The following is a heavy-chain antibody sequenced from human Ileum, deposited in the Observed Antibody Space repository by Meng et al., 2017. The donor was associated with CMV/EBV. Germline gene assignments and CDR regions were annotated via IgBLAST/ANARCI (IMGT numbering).Heavy chain of an antibody. J-gene: IGHJ6*02. V-gene: IGHV3-30*02. CDR2: TRYDGSQK. CDR1: GFTFRTYG. CDR3: AKDLRWGARFYYYGMDV. D-gene: IGHD1-26*01. Sequence: GESLKIFCAASGFTFRTYGMHWVRQAPGKGLEWVAFTRYDGSQKYYTDTVKGRFTISRDNSRNTLYLQMTSLRHEDTAMYYCAKDLRWGARFYYYGMDVWGQGTTVTVSS.